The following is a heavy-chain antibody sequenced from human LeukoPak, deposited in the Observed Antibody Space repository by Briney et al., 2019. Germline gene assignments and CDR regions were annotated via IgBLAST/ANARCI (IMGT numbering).Heavy chain of an antibody. J-gene: IGHJ3*02. D-gene: IGHD1-1*01. CDR3: GGIPNWNGLASAFDI. CDR1: GFTFSTYW. V-gene: IGHV3-7*01. CDR2: IKQDGSDK. Sequence: GGPLRLSCAASGFTFSTYWMSWVRQAPGKGLEWVAHIKQDGSDKYYLDSVKGRFTISRDNAKNSLYLQMNSLRVEDTAVYYCGGIPNWNGLASAFDIWGQGTMVTVSS.